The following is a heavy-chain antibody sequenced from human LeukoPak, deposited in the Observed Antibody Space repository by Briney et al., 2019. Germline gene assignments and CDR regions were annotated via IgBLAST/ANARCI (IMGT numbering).Heavy chain of an antibody. Sequence: GESLKISCKGSGYSFTSYWIGWVRQMPGKGLEWMGIIYPGDSDTRYSPSFQGQVTISADKSISTAYLQWNSLKATDTAMYYCARQPAFYDIVTAYGLRTGGMDVWGQGTTVTVYS. J-gene: IGHJ6*02. CDR3: ARQPAFYDIVTAYGLRTGGMDV. CDR1: GYSFTSYW. D-gene: IGHD3-9*01. CDR2: IYPGDSDT. V-gene: IGHV5-51*01.